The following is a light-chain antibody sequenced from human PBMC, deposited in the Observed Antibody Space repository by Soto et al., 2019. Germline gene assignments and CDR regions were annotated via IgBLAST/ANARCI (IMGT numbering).Light chain of an antibody. V-gene: IGKV3-20*01. J-gene: IGKJ3*01. Sequence: EIVLTQSPGTLSLSPGERATLSFRASQSVSSSYLAWYQQKPGQAPRLLIYGASSRATGIPDRFSGSGSGTDFTLTISRLEPEDFAVYYCQQYGSSPLATFGPGAKVHIK. CDR1: QSVSSSY. CDR2: GAS. CDR3: QQYGSSPLAT.